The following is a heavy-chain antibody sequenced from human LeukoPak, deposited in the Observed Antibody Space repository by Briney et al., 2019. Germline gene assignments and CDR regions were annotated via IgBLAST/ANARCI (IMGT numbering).Heavy chain of an antibody. V-gene: IGHV4-39*07. CDR2: IYYSGST. CDR3: ARDRSDYAFDY. CDR1: GGSISSSSYY. J-gene: IGHJ4*02. Sequence: SETLSLTCTVSGGSISSSSYYWGWIRQPPGKGLEWIGSIYYSGSTYYNPSLKSRVTISVDTSKNQFSLKLSSVTAADTAVYYCARDRSDYAFDYWGQGTLVTVSS. D-gene: IGHD4/OR15-4a*01.